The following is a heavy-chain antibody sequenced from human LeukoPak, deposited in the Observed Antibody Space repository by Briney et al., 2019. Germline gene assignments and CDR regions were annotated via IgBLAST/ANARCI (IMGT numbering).Heavy chain of an antibody. CDR3: AREGGFYRPLDY. D-gene: IGHD3-3*01. CDR2: VHLDGRT. Sequence: SETLSLTCTVSGGSITGYYWNWIRRPPGKGLEWIGEVHLDGRTNYNPSLKSRLTMSVDLSENHISLKLTSVTAADTAVYYCAREGGFYRPLDYSGQGTLGTVSS. V-gene: IGHV4-34*01. J-gene: IGHJ4*02. CDR1: GGSITGYY.